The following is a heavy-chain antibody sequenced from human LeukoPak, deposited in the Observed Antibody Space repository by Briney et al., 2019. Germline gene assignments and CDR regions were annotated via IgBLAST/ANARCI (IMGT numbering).Heavy chain of an antibody. J-gene: IGHJ4*02. CDR2: ISSSGSST. Sequence: GGSLRLSCAASGFTFSNYAMNWVRQAPGKGLEWVSLISSSGSSTYYADSVKGRFTISRDNSKNTLYLQMNSLRAEDTAIYYCAKDYVGVTPDYWGQGTVVTVSS. CDR3: AKDYVGVTPDY. D-gene: IGHD1-26*01. CDR1: GFTFSNYA. V-gene: IGHV3-23*01.